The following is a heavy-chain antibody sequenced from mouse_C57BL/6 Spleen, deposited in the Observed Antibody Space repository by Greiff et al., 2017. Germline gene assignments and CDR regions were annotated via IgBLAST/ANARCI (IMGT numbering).Heavy chain of an antibody. J-gene: IGHJ2*01. Sequence: QVQLQQPGAELVRPGSSVKLSCKASGYTFTSSWMHWVQQRPIQGLEWIGNIDPSDSETHYNQKFKDTSTLTVEKSSSTAYMQLSSLTSEDSTVYYCARRGKLGLGYWGQGTTLTVSS. V-gene: IGHV1-52*01. CDR1: GYTFTSSW. D-gene: IGHD4-1*01. CDR2: IDPSDSET. CDR3: ARRGKLGLGY.